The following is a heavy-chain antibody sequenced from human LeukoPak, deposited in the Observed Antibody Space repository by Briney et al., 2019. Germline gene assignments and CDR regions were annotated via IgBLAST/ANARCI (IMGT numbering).Heavy chain of an antibody. CDR2: ISGSGGST. CDR1: GFTFSSYA. CDR3: AKGGYIWGSYRLYAFDI. D-gene: IGHD3-16*02. J-gene: IGHJ3*02. V-gene: IGHV3-23*01. Sequence: AGGSLRLSCAASGFTFSSYAMSWVRQAPGKGLEWVSAISGSGGSTYYAGPVKGRFTISRDNSKNTLYLQMNSLRAEDTAVYYCAKGGYIWGSYRLYAFDIWGQGTMVTASS.